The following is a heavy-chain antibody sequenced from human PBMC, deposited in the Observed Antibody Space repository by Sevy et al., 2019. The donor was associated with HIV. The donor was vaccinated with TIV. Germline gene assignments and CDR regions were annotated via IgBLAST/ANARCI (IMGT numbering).Heavy chain of an antibody. CDR1: GGSISSYY. CDR3: ARGDRYCTSGVGYKVAFDI. D-gene: IGHD2-8*01. CDR2: IYTSGGT. V-gene: IGHV4-4*07. J-gene: IGHJ3*02. Sequence: SETLSLTCTVSGGSISSYYWSWIRQPAGKGLEWIGRIYTSGGTNYNTSLKSRFTMSVDTSKNQFSLKLSYVTAADTAVYYCARGDRYCTSGVGYKVAFDIWGQGTMVTVSS.